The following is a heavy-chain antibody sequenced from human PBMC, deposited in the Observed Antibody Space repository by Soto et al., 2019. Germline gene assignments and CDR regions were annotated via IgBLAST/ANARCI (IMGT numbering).Heavy chain of an antibody. J-gene: IGHJ2*01. V-gene: IGHV1-69*13. CDR1: GGTFSSYA. Sequence: SVKVSCKASGGTFSSYAISWVRQAPGQGLEWMGGIIPIFGTANYAQKFQGRVTITADESTSTAYMELSSLRSEDTAVYYCAREYYYDSSAGFYFDLWGRGTLVTVSS. D-gene: IGHD3-22*01. CDR3: AREYYYDSSAGFYFDL. CDR2: IIPIFGTA.